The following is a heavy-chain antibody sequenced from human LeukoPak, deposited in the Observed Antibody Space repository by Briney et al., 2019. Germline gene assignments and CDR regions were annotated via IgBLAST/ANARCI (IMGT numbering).Heavy chain of an antibody. V-gene: IGHV4-61*02. CDR1: GGSISSSSYY. Sequence: PSETLSLTCTVSGGSISSSSYYWGWIRQPAGKGLEWIGRIYTSGSTNYNPSLKSRVTMSVDTSKNQFSLKLSSVTAADAAVYYCARVWRLSHFDYWGQGTLVTVSS. CDR2: IYTSGST. J-gene: IGHJ4*02. D-gene: IGHD2-21*01. CDR3: ARVWRLSHFDY.